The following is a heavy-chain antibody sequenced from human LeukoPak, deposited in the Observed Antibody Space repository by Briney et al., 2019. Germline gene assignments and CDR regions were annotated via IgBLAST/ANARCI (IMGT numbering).Heavy chain of an antibody. V-gene: IGHV4-59*13. D-gene: IGHD6-13*01. Sequence: SETLSLTCTVSGGSISSYYWSWIRQPPGKGLEWIGYIYYSGSTNYNPSLKSRVTISVDTSKNQFSLKLSSVTAADTAVYYCARNSDRIAAAGFDYWGQGTLVTVSS. J-gene: IGHJ4*02. CDR1: GGSISSYY. CDR2: IYYSGST. CDR3: ARNSDRIAAAGFDY.